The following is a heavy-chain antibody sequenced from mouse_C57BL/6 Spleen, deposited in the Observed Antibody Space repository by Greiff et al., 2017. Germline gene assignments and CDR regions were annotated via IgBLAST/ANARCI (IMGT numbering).Heavy chain of an antibody. CDR3: AREAFIYDGNYYAMDD. D-gene: IGHD2-1*01. V-gene: IGHV1-76*01. CDR2: IYPGSGNT. Sequence: QVQLQQSGAELVRPGASVKLSCKASGYTFTDYYINWVKQRPGQGLEWIARIYPGSGNTYYNEKFKGKATLTAEKSSSTAYMQLSSLTSEDSAVYFCAREAFIYDGNYYAMDDWGQGTSVTVSS. J-gene: IGHJ4*01. CDR1: GYTFTDYY.